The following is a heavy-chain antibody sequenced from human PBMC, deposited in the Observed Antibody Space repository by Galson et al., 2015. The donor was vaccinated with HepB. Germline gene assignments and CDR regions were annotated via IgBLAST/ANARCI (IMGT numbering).Heavy chain of an antibody. V-gene: IGHV3-30*18. Sequence: SLRLSCAASGFTFSSYGMHWVRQAPGKGLEWVAVISYDGSNKNYADSVKGRFTISRDNSKNTLYLQMNSLRAEDTAVYYCAKDRGYCTGGICYDFDYWGQGTLVTVSS. CDR2: ISYDGSNK. CDR1: GFTFSSYG. CDR3: AKDRGYCTGGICYDFDY. J-gene: IGHJ4*02. D-gene: IGHD2-8*02.